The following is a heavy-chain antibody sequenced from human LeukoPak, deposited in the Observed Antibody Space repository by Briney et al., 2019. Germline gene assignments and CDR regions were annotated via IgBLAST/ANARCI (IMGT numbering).Heavy chain of an antibody. J-gene: IGHJ1*01. D-gene: IGHD3-22*01. CDR1: GFTFSSFW. CDR3: ARAPSEIGGYYPEYFRH. Sequence: GGSLRLSCAASGFTFSSFWMHWVRQAPGKGLVWVSRIKSDGSTNYADSVKGRFTIYRDNAKNTVSLQMNSLRVEDTGVYYCARAPSEIGGYYPEYFRHWGQGTLVTGSS. CDR2: IKSDGST. V-gene: IGHV3-74*01.